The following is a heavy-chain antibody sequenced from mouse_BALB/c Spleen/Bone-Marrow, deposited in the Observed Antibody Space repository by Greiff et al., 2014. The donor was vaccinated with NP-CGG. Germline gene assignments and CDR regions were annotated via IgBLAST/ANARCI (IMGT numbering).Heavy chain of an antibody. CDR3: TRQPYYGYFDY. J-gene: IGHJ2*01. D-gene: IGHD1-1*01. CDR1: GFTFSNYW. V-gene: IGHV6-6*02. CDR2: IRLKSNNYAT. Sequence: GGGLVQPGGSMKLSCVASGFTFSNYWMNWVRQSPEKGLEWVAEIRLKSNNYATHYAESVKGRFTISRDDSKSSVYLQMNNLRAEDTGIYYCTRQPYYGYFDYWGQGTTLTVSS.